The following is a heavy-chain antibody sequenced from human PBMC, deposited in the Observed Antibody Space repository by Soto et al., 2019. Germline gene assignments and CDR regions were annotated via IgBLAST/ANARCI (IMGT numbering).Heavy chain of an antibody. CDR1: GFTFSNYD. Sequence: EVRLLESGGGLVQPGGSLRLSCVASGFTFSNYDMHWVRQGAGEGLEWVAAIGSGGDTYYPDSVKGRFTISRENGNNSFYLQMNNLRAEDTALYYCARGRRSYGRDSWGQGTLVTVSS. CDR3: ARGRRSYGRDS. CDR2: IGSGGDT. J-gene: IGHJ4*02. D-gene: IGHD5-18*01. V-gene: IGHV3-13*01.